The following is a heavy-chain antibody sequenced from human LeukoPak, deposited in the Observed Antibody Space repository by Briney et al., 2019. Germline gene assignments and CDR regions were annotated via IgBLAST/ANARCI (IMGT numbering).Heavy chain of an antibody. V-gene: IGHV4-30-4*01. CDR1: GGSISSGDYY. D-gene: IGHD2-21*02. J-gene: IGHJ4*02. CDR2: IYYSGST. Sequence: SETLSLTCTVSGGSISSGDYYWRWIRQPPGKGLEWIGYIYYSGSTYYNPSLKSRVTISVDTSKNQFSLKLSSVTAADTAVYYCARAPYCGGDCYQFDYWGQGTLVTVSS. CDR3: ARAPYCGGDCYQFDY.